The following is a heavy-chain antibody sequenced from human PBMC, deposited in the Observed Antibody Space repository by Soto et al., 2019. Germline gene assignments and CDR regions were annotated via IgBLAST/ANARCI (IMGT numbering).Heavy chain of an antibody. CDR1: GYSFTSYW. CDR3: ASPPGHSSGLIYYGMDV. J-gene: IGHJ6*02. Sequence: GESLKISCKGSGYSFTSYWISWVRQMPGKGLEWMGRIDPSDSYTNYSPSFQGHVTISADKSISTAYLQWSSLKASDTAMYYCASPPGHSSGLIYYGMDVSGQGTTVTVSS. V-gene: IGHV5-10-1*01. CDR2: IDPSDSYT. D-gene: IGHD6-6*01.